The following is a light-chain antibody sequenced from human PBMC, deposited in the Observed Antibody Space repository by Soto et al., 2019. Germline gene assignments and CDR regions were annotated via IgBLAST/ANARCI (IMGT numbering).Light chain of an antibody. J-gene: IGKJ2*01. V-gene: IGKV4-1*01. Sequence: DIVMTQSPDSLAVSLGERATINCKSGQSVLYSSNNKNCLAWYQQKPGHPPKLLIYWASTRESGVPDRFSGSWSGTDFTLTISSLQAADVAVYYCQQYYSTPYTFGQGTKLEIK. CDR2: WAS. CDR3: QQYYSTPYT. CDR1: QSVLYSSNNKNC.